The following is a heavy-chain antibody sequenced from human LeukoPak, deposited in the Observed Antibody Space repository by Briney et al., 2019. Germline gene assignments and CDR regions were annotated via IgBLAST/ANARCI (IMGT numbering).Heavy chain of an antibody. D-gene: IGHD5-24*01. V-gene: IGHV3-30*04. CDR2: ISYDGSNK. J-gene: IGHJ4*02. CDR1: GFTFSSYA. CDR3: ARDPKMARLSFYFDY. Sequence: GGPLRLSCAASGFTFSSYAMHWVRQAPGKGLEWVAVISYDGSNKYYADSVKGRFTISRDNSKNTLYLQMNSLRAEDTAVYYCARDPKMARLSFYFDYWGQGTLVAVSS.